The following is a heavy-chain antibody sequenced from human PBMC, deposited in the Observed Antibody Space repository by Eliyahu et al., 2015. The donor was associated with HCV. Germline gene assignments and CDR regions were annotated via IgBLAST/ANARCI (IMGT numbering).Heavy chain of an antibody. Sequence: QVQLQESGPGLVKPSQTLSLTCTVSGGSISSGGYYWSWIRQHPGKGLAWSGLVYYSGSAYSNPSLKSRVTISVDTSKNQFSLKLSSVTAADTAVYYCATTPPYPHAFDIWGQGTMVTVSS. CDR3: ATTPPYPHAFDI. CDR1: GGSISSGGYY. V-gene: IGHV4-31*03. J-gene: IGHJ3*02. CDR2: VYYSGSA.